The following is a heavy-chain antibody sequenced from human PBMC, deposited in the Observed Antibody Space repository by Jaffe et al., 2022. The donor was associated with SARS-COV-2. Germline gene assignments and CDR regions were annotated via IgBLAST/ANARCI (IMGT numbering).Heavy chain of an antibody. CDR2: INPNSGST. D-gene: IGHD3-22*01. CDR1: GYTFIDYY. J-gene: IGHJ3*02. CDR3: ARTYSYDTRGPSRSDAFDI. V-gene: IGHV1-2*02. Sequence: QVQLVQSGAEVKKPGASVKVSCRASGYTFIDYYIQWVRQAPGQGLEWMGWINPNSGSTNDAQKFQGRVTISRDTSISTVYMELSGLRDDDTAVYYCARTYSYDTRGPSRSDAFDIWGQGTLVTVSS.